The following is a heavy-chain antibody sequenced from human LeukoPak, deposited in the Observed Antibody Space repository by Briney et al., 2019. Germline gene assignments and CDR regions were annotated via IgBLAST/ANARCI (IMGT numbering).Heavy chain of an antibody. CDR1: GFTVSSNY. J-gene: IGHJ4*02. CDR3: AKRGSIAARTLDY. D-gene: IGHD6-6*01. V-gene: IGHV3-53*05. Sequence: PGGSLRLSCAASGFTVSSNYMSWVRQAPGKGLEWVSVIYSGGSTYYADSVKGRFTISRDNSKNTLYLQMNGLRAEDTAVYYCAKRGSIAARTLDYWGQGTLVTVSS. CDR2: IYSGGST.